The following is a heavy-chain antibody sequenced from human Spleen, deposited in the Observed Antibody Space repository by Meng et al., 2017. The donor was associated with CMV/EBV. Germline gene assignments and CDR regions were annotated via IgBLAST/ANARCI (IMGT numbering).Heavy chain of an antibody. D-gene: IGHD2-2*01. CDR1: GFTFSSYG. J-gene: IGHJ2*01. CDR2: IRYDGSNK. V-gene: IGHV3-30*02. CDR3: ARDPAGCSTTSCYYWYFDL. Sequence: GESLKISCAASGFTFSSYGMHWVRQAPGKGLEWVAFIRYDGSNKYYADSVKGRFTISRDNSKNTLYLLMNSLRAEDTAVYYCARDPAGCSTTSCYYWYFDLWGRGTLVTVSS.